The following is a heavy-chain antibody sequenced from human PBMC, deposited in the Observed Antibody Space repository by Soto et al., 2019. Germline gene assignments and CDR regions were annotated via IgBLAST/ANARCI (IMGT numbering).Heavy chain of an antibody. D-gene: IGHD6-13*01. CDR3: AREQQLVLSPHFDY. V-gene: IGHV1-46*03. J-gene: IGHJ4*02. CDR1: GYTFTSYY. Sequence: QVQLVQSGAEVKKPGASVKVSCKASGYTFTSYYMHWVRQAPGQGLEWMGIINPSGGSTSYAEKFQGRVTMTRETSKSTVYMELSSLRSEDTAVYYCAREQQLVLSPHFDYWGQGTRVTVSS. CDR2: INPSGGST.